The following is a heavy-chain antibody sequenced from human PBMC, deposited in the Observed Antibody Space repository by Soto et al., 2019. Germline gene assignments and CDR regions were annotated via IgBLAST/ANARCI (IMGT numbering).Heavy chain of an antibody. Sequence: GASVKVSCKATGYTFTSYDINWVRQATGQGLEWMGWMNPNSGDTGYAQKFQGRVTMTRNTSISTAYMELSSLRSEDTAVYYCARMITACVGVIVTYYYYMVVWGKGIPVTV. CDR2: MNPNSGDT. CDR1: GYTFTSYD. D-gene: IGHD3-16*02. J-gene: IGHJ6*03. CDR3: ARMITACVGVIVTYYYYMVV. V-gene: IGHV1-8*01.